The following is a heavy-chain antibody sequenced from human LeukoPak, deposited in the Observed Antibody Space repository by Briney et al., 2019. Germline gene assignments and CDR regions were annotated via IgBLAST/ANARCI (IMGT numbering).Heavy chain of an antibody. CDR3: ARDSSGWYHWFDP. Sequence: SETLSLTCTVSGGSIRSYYWSWIRQPPGKGLEWIAYIYYSGSTNYNPSLKSRVTISVDTSKNQFSLKLTSVTAADTAVYYCARDSSGWYHWFDPWGQGTLVTVSS. CDR1: GGSIRSYY. J-gene: IGHJ5*02. D-gene: IGHD6-19*01. CDR2: IYYSGST. V-gene: IGHV4-59*01.